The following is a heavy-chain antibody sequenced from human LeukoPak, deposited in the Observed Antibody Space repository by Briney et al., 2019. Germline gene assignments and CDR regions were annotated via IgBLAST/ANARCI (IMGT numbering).Heavy chain of an antibody. CDR3: ARVGVVVPAAIGWFDP. J-gene: IGHJ5*02. CDR2: IYSGGST. D-gene: IGHD2-2*02. V-gene: IGHV3-53*01. CDR1: GFTVSSNY. Sequence: TGGSLRLSCAASGFTVSSNYMSWVRQAPGKGLEWVSVIYSGGSTYYADSVKGRFTISRDNSKTTLYRQMNRLRAEDTAVYYCARVGVVVPAAIGWFDPWGQETLVTVSS.